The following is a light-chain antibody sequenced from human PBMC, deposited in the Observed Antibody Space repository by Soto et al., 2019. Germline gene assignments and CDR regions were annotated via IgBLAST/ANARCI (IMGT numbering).Light chain of an antibody. J-gene: IGKJ5*01. CDR2: YIS. Sequence: EIVMTQSPATLSVSPGETASLSCRASQSAGNFLAWYQQKPGQAPRLLIYYISTRATGIPARFSGSGSGTDFTLTINSLQSEESAVYDCQQHNQWPITFGQGTRLEIK. V-gene: IGKV3D-15*01. CDR3: QQHNQWPIT. CDR1: QSAGNF.